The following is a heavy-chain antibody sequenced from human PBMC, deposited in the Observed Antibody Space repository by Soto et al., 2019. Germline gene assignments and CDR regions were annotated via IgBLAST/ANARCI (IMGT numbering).Heavy chain of an antibody. CDR1: GFTFSSYA. CDR2: ISHDESNK. V-gene: IGHV3-30-3*01. J-gene: IGHJ6*02. CDR3: ARDLTMVRGVISYDYYGMDV. Sequence: QVQLVESGGGVVQPGRSLRLSCAASGFTFSSYAMHWVRQAPGKGLEWVAVISHDESNKYYADSVKGRFTISRDNYKNTLYLPMTRLRAEGTAVDYCARDLTMVRGVISYDYYGMDVWGRGTTLIVS. D-gene: IGHD3-10*01.